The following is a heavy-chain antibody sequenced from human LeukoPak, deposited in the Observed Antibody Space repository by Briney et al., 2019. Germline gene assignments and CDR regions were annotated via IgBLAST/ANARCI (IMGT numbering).Heavy chain of an antibody. Sequence: ASVKVSCKASGYTFTSYDINWVRQATGQGLEWMGWMNPNSGNTGYAQKFQVRVTMTRNTSISTAYMELSSLRSEDTAVYYCAVGGWELLRRSNYFDYWGQGTLVTVSS. J-gene: IGHJ4*02. D-gene: IGHD1-26*01. CDR2: MNPNSGNT. V-gene: IGHV1-8*01. CDR1: GYTFTSYD. CDR3: AVGGWELLRRSNYFDY.